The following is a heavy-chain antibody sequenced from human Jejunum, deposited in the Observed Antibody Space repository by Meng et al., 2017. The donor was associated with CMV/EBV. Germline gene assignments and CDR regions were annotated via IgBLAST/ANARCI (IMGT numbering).Heavy chain of an antibody. CDR2: IDRNDAVK. D-gene: IGHD3-3*01. Sequence: FASKHIDWVGQGTGRGPEWVGGIDRNDAVKSYAAQFRGRVTIKKDKFTSTGYMEISRLRSEDTAIYYCATSRNGARMYYTVEHYFGFWGQGTLVTVSS. CDR3: ATSRNGARMYYTVEHYFGF. J-gene: IGHJ4*02. CDR1: FASKH. V-gene: IGHV1-2*02.